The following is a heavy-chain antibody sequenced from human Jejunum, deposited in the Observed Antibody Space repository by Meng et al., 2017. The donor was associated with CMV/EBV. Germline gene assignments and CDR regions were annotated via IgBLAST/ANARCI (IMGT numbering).Heavy chain of an antibody. CDR3: ARDQITLINDAGLGYFRIDP. CDR2: VYYSGSTGFEPSP. V-gene: IGHV4-59*01. J-gene: IGHJ5*02. Sequence: IRQSPGKGLEWIGYVYYSGSTGFEPSPSLNPSLKSRVSISVDTSKQQFSLKLSSVTAADTAVYYCARDQITLINDAGLGYFRIDPWGQGTLVTVSS. D-gene: IGHD3-22*01.